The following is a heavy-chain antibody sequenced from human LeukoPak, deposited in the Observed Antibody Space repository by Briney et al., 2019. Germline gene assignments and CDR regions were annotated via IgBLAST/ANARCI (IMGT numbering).Heavy chain of an antibody. CDR2: FDRDQEET. V-gene: IGHV1-24*01. CDR3: ANGPPYYYDSSGYHGLDY. Sequence: ASVKVSCQVSGHTLTDLSIHWVRLSHGKGLEWLGGFDRDQEETLHARDFQGRVTMTEDTSTNTAYLLMSSLTSDDTAVYYCANGPPYYYDSSGYHGLDYWGQGTLVTVSS. J-gene: IGHJ4*02. CDR1: GHTLTDLS. D-gene: IGHD3-22*01.